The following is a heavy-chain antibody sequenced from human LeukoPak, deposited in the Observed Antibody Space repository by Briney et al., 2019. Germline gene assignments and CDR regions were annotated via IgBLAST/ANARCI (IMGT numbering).Heavy chain of an antibody. V-gene: IGHV3-30*03. CDR1: GFTFSSYA. D-gene: IGHD2-21*02. Sequence: PGRSLRLSCAASGFTFSSYALHWVRQAPGKGLEWVAVMSFDGSNQYLADSVKGRFTISRDNSKNTLYLQMNSLRAEDTAVYYCTSWGDTTAEYFQRWGQGTLVTVSS. J-gene: IGHJ1*01. CDR3: TSWGDTTAEYFQR. CDR2: MSFDGSNQ.